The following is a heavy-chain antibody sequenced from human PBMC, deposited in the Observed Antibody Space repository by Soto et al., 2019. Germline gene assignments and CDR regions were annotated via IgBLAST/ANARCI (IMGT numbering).Heavy chain of an antibody. Sequence: VQLVESGGGLVQPGGSLRLSCAASGFTFSSYAMHWVRQAPGKGLEWVAVISYDGSNKYYADSVKGRFTISRDNSKNTLYLQMNSLRAEDTAVYYCARGGYSYGKRKIGGWFDPWGQGTLVTVSS. CDR3: ARGGYSYGKRKIGGWFDP. V-gene: IGHV3-30-3*01. J-gene: IGHJ5*02. CDR1: GFTFSSYA. D-gene: IGHD5-18*01. CDR2: ISYDGSNK.